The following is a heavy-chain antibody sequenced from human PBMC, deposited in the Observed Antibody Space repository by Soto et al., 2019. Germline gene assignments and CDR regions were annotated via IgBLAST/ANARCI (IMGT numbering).Heavy chain of an antibody. J-gene: IGHJ4*02. CDR1: GFNFDDYT. CDR3: AHSYNWNHYGY. D-gene: IGHD1-1*01. Sequence: GGSLRLSCAASGFNFDDYTMHWVRQAPGKGLEWVSLISWDGGSTYHADSVKGRFTISRDNSKNQVVLTMTNMDPVDTATYYCAHSYNWNHYGYWGQGTLVTVSS. CDR2: ISWDGGST. V-gene: IGHV3-43*01.